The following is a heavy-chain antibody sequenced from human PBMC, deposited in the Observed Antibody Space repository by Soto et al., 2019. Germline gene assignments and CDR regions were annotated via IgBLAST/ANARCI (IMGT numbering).Heavy chain of an antibody. Sequence: QVQLQESGPGLVKPSETLSLTCTVSGGSISSYYWSWIRQPPGKGLEWIGYIYYSGSTNYNPSLKSRVTRPVDTSKNPFSLKLSSVTAADTAVYYCAREGYSSSWDAWGAFDNWGQGTMVTVSS. V-gene: IGHV4-59*01. CDR1: GGSISSYY. J-gene: IGHJ3*02. CDR3: AREGYSSSWDAWGAFDN. D-gene: IGHD6-13*01. CDR2: IYYSGST.